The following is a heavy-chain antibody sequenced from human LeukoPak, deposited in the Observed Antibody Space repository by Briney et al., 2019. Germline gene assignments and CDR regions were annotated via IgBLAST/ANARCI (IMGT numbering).Heavy chain of an antibody. CDR1: GGSISSGGYY. CDR3: ARDRIPYGMDV. J-gene: IGHJ6*02. V-gene: IGHV4-31*03. Sequence: SQTLFLTCTVSGGSISSGGYYWSWIRQHPGKGLEWIGYIYYSGSTYYNPSLKSRVTISVDTSKNQFSLKLSSVTAADTAVYYCARDRIPYGMDVWGQGTTVTVSS. D-gene: IGHD2-15*01. CDR2: IYYSGST.